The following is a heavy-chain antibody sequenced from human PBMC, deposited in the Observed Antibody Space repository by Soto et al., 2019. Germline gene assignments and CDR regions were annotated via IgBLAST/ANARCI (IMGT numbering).Heavy chain of an antibody. CDR1: GDSVSSSSVT. CDR2: TYYRSKWYN. Sequence: SQTLSLTCVISGDSVSSSSVTWNWIRQSPSRGLEWLGRTYYRSKWYNDYAESVKSRITINPDTSKNQFSLHLNSVTPEDTAVYFYLRVIGNRWLDFWGQGTLVTDAS. CDR3: LRVIGNRWLDF. J-gene: IGHJ5*01. V-gene: IGHV6-1*01.